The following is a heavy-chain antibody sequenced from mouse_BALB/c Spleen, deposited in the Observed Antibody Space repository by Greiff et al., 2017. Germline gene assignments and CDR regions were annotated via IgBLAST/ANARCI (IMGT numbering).Heavy chain of an antibody. CDR3: ARGPLERYAMDY. CDR2: IDTSDSYT. D-gene: IGHD6-1*01. V-gene: IGHV1-69*01. J-gene: IGHJ4*01. CDR1: GYTFTDYW. Sequence: VQLQQPGAELVMPGASVKMSCKASGYTFTDYWMHWVKQRPGQGLEWIGAIDTSDSYTSYNQKFKGKATLTVDESSSTAYMQLSSLTSEDSAVYYCARGPLERYAMDYWGQGTSVTVSS.